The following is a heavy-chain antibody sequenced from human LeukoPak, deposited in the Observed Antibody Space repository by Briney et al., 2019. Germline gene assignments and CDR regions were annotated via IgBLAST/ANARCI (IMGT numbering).Heavy chain of an antibody. CDR2: INPSGGST. Sequence: GASAKVSCKASGYTFTSYYMHWVRQAPGQGLEWMGIINPSGGSTSYAQKFQGRVTMTRDTSTSTVYMELSSLRSEGTAVYYCARDGVYYDFWSGYPGHFDYWGQETLVTVSS. CDR3: ARDGVYYDFWSGYPGHFDY. J-gene: IGHJ4*02. D-gene: IGHD3-3*01. V-gene: IGHV1-46*01. CDR1: GYTFTSYY.